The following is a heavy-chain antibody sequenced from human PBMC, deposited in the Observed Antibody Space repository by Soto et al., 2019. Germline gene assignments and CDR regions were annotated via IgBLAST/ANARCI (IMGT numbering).Heavy chain of an antibody. Sequence: LSLACTVSGGCISSSSYYWGWIRQPPGKGLEWIGSIYYSGSTYYNPSLKSRVTISVDTSKNQFSLKLSSVTAADTAVYYCARHYYDISGYYYGPSLFDYCAQGTQVTVSA. CDR3: ARHYYDISGYYYGPSLFDY. V-gene: IGHV4-39*01. J-gene: IGHJ4*02. CDR1: GGCISSSSYY. CDR2: IYYSGST. D-gene: IGHD3-22*01.